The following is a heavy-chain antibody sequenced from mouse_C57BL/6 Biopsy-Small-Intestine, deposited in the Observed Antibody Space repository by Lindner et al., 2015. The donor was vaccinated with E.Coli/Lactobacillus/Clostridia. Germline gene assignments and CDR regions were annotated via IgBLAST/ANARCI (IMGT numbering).Heavy chain of an antibody. J-gene: IGHJ4*01. Sequence: VQLQESGAELARPGTSVNLSCKASGYTFTTYGISWVKQRTGQGLEWIGETYPGSGNSYYNENLKGKATLTADKSSSTAYMELRSLTSEDSAVYFCARRTSLATSMDYWGQGTSVTVSS. CDR3: ARRTSLATSMDY. D-gene: IGHD3-2*01. V-gene: IGHV1-81*01. CDR1: GYTFTTYG. CDR2: TYPGSGNS.